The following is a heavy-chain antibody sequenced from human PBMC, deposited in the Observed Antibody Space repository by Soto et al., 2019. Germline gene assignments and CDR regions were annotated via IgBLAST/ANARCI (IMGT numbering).Heavy chain of an antibody. Sequence: ASVKVSCKASGYTFTSYDINWVRQATGQGLEWMGWMNPNSGNTGYAQKFQGRVTMTRNTSMSTAYMELSSLRSEDTAMYYCARERNMYGVDVWGQGTTVTVSS. D-gene: IGHD1-1*01. V-gene: IGHV1-8*01. CDR3: ARERNMYGVDV. CDR2: MNPNSGNT. CDR1: GYTFTSYD. J-gene: IGHJ6*02.